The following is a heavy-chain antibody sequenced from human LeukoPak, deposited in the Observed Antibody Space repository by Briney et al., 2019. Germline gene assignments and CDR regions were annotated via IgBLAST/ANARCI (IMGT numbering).Heavy chain of an antibody. D-gene: IGHD6-13*01. J-gene: IGHJ4*02. CDR3: ARETGYSSSWYDGGTDY. Sequence: GGSLRLSCAASGFTFSDYYMSWIRQAPGKGLEWVSYISSSGSTIYYADSVKGRFTISRDNAKNSLYLQMNSLRAEDTAVYYRARETGYSSSWYDGGTDYWGQGTLVTVSS. CDR2: ISSSGSTI. V-gene: IGHV3-11*01. CDR1: GFTFSDYY.